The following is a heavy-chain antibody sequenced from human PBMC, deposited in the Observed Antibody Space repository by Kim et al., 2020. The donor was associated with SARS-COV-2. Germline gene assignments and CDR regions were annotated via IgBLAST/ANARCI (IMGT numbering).Heavy chain of an antibody. CDR2: ISYDGSNK. Sequence: GGSLRLSCAASGFTFSSYAMHWVRQAPGKGLEWVAVISYDGSNKYYADSVKGRFTISRDNSENTLYLQMNSLRAEDTAVYYCARKGYSSSWKTYYGMDV. D-gene: IGHD6-13*01. V-gene: IGHV3-30*04. CDR1: GFTFSSYA. CDR3: ARKGYSSSWKTYYGMDV. J-gene: IGHJ6*01.